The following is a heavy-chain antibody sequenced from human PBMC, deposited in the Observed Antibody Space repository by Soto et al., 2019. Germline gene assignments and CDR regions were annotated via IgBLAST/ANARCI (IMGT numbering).Heavy chain of an antibody. Sequence: GQLQQSGPGLVKPSETLSLTCSVSSGPSSSHNWGWIRQPPGRGLEWIGYVYSTGGTSYNPSLKSRVTISADTSTNHISLTLTSVTAADTAVYYCVRQGIGNLHGLVDVWGQGTTVRVSS. CDR1: SGPSSSHN. V-gene: IGHV4-59*08. CDR3: VRQGIGNLHGLVDV. D-gene: IGHD1-1*01. J-gene: IGHJ6*02. CDR2: VYSTGGT.